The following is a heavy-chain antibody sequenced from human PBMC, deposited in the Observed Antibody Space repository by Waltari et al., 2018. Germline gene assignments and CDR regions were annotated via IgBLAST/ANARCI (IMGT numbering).Heavy chain of an antibody. Sequence: QVQLVESGGGVVQPGGSLRLSCEASGFTFSSYGMHWVRQAQGKGLEWVSFIPYDASTQNYVDSVKGRFTISRDNSKNTLYRQMNNLRAEDTAVYVCVGFSVFAGGFGGQGTLVTVSS. CDR1: GFTFSSYG. V-gene: IGHV3-30*02. J-gene: IGHJ4*02. D-gene: IGHD3-3*01. CDR3: VGFSVFAGGF. CDR2: IPYDASTQ.